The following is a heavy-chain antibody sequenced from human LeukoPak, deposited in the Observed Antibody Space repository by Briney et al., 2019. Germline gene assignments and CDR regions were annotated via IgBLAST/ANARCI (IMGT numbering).Heavy chain of an antibody. J-gene: IGHJ6*02. CDR2: INPSGGST. CDR3: ASDEFGEMATISNGMDV. Sequence: ASVKVSCKASGYTFTSYYMHWVRQAPGQGLEWMGIINPSGGSTSYAQKFQGRVTMTRDTSTSTAYMELSSLRSEDTAVYYCASDEFGEMATISNGMDVWGQGTTVTVSS. D-gene: IGHD5-24*01. CDR1: GYTFTSYY. V-gene: IGHV1-46*01.